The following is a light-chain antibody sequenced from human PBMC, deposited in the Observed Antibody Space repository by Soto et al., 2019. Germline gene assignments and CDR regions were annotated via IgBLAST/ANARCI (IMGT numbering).Light chain of an antibody. CDR2: ESS. Sequence: DIQMSQSPSTLSASVGDRVTITCRASQSISTWLAWFQQKPGKAPKLLIYESSRLESGVPASFSGSGSGTEFTLTISSLQPDDFATYYCQQYNTFPWTFGRGTKVDIK. V-gene: IGKV1-5*01. CDR3: QQYNTFPWT. CDR1: QSISTW. J-gene: IGKJ1*01.